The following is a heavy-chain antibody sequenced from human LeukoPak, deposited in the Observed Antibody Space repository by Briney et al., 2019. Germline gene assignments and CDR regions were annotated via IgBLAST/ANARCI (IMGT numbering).Heavy chain of an antibody. J-gene: IGHJ4*02. CDR2: ISASADNT. CDR1: GFTFSTYA. V-gene: IGHV3-23*01. Sequence: GGSLRLSRAASGFTFSTYAMTWVRQAPGKGLDWVSAISASADNTYYADSVRGRFTISRDNSKNTLYLQMNSLRAEDTAVYYCAKDPKWGGSVHSFDQWGQGTLVTVSS. CDR3: AKDPKWGGSVHSFDQ. D-gene: IGHD1-26*01.